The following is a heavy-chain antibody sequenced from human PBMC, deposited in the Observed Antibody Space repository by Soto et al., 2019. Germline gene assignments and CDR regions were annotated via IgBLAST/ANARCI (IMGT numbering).Heavy chain of an antibody. CDR1: GGSFSGYY. CDR2: INHSGST. V-gene: IGHV4-34*01. CDR3: ARENDYGDYGSDY. D-gene: IGHD4-17*01. J-gene: IGHJ4*02. Sequence: PSETLSLTCAVYGGSFSGYYWSWIRQPPGKGLEWIGEINHSGSTNYNPSLKSRVTISVDTSKNQFSLKLSSVTAADTAVYYCARENDYGDYGSDYWGQGTLVTV.